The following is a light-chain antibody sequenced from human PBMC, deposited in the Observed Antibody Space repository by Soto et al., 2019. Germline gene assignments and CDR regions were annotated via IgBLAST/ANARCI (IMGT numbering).Light chain of an antibody. CDR3: SSYTSSSTRV. Sequence: QSALTQPGSVSGSPGQSITISCTGTSSDVGGYNYVSWYQQHPGKAPKLMIYEVSNRPSGVSNRFSGSKSGNTASLTISGLQAEDEADYYCSSYTSSSTRVFGVGTKVTVL. CDR2: EVS. J-gene: IGLJ3*02. CDR1: SSDVGGYNY. V-gene: IGLV2-14*01.